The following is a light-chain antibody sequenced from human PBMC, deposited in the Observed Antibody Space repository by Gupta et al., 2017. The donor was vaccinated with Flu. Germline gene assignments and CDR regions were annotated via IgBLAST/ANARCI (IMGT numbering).Light chain of an antibody. V-gene: IGLV3-9*01. Sequence: CGADNIGSGLVHWYQKRPGQAPVRVIQKDNIRPSGIPDRFSASKSWNMATLTISGAQAGDEADYYCQVWVSLTVVFGGGTKWTVL. CDR3: QVWVSLTVV. J-gene: IGLJ2*01. CDR1: NIGSGL. CDR2: KDN.